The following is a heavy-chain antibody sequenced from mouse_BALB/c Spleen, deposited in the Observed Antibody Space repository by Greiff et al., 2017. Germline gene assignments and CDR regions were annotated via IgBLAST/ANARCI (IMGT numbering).Heavy chain of an antibody. J-gene: IGHJ2*01. D-gene: IGHD4-1*01. Sequence: VQLKESGAELVRPGSSVKISCKASGYAFSSYWMNWVKQRPGQGLEWIGQIYPGDGDTNYNGKFKGKATLTADKSSSTAYMQLSSLTSEDSAVYFCARSRTGLFDYWGQGTTLTVSS. V-gene: IGHV1-80*01. CDR1: GYAFSSYW. CDR2: IYPGDGDT. CDR3: ARSRTGLFDY.